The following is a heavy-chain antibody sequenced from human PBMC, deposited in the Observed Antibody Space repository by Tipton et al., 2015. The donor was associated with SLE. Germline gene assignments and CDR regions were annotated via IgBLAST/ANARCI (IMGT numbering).Heavy chain of an antibody. V-gene: IGHV3-48*01. Sequence: SLRLSCAASGFTFNYYTMNWVRQAPGKGLEWVSFISDVSSFIYYADSVKGRFTISRDNAKNSLYLQMNSLRAEDTAVYYCVRVREGGYFDYWGQGTLVTVSS. J-gene: IGHJ4*02. CDR1: GFTFNYYT. D-gene: IGHD1-26*01. CDR2: ISDVSSFI. CDR3: VRVREGGYFDY.